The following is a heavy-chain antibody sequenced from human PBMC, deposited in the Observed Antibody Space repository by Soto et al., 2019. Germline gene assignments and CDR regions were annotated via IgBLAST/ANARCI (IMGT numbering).Heavy chain of an antibody. CDR2: IHSSGSA. CDR1: DGSISFYY. Sequence: TLSLTCTVSDGSISFYYWSWIRQPPGKGLEWIGYIHSSGSAKYNTSLKSRVTISVDTSKNQFSLNLSSVTAADTAVYYCARDCSGGTCYEYWGQGTLVTVSS. CDR3: ARDCSGGTCYEY. D-gene: IGHD2-15*01. V-gene: IGHV4-59*01. J-gene: IGHJ4*02.